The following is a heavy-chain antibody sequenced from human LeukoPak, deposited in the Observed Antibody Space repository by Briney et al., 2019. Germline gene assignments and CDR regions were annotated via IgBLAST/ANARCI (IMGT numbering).Heavy chain of an antibody. D-gene: IGHD3-10*01. J-gene: IGHJ3*02. V-gene: IGHV3-7*05. Sequence: GGSLRLSCAASGFTVSSNYMSWVRQAPGKGVVWVAKIKQDGSEKYYVDSVKGRFTISRDNANNSLYLQMSSLRAEDTALYYCAKGFGINGLAFDIWGQGTMVTVSS. CDR3: AKGFGINGLAFDI. CDR2: IKQDGSEK. CDR1: GFTVSSNY.